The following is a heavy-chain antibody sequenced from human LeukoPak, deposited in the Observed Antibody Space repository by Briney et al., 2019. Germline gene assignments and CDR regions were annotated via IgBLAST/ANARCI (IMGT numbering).Heavy chain of an antibody. CDR1: VGSFSGYY. J-gene: IGHJ6*03. Sequence: SETQSLTCAVYVGSFSGYYWSWIRQPPGKGLEWIGEINHSGSTNYNSSLKSRVTISVDTSKNQFSLKLSSVTAADTAVYYCARGYYGSGSHCCHMDVWGKGTTITVS. CDR3: ARGYYGSGSHCCHMDV. D-gene: IGHD3-10*01. V-gene: IGHV4-34*01. CDR2: INHSGST.